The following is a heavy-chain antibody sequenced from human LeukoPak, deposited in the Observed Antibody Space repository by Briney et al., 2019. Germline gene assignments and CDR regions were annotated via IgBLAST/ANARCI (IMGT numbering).Heavy chain of an antibody. V-gene: IGHV3-66*01. CDR1: RFTVSSNY. CDR2: IYSGGRT. Sequence: PGGSLRLSCVASRFTVSSNYMSWVRQAPGKGLEWVSVIYSGGRTDYAGSVKGRFTISRDNAKNSLYLQMNSLRAEDTAVYYCAREEGSSWGYYFDYWGQGTLVTVSS. D-gene: IGHD6-13*01. J-gene: IGHJ4*02. CDR3: AREEGSSWGYYFDY.